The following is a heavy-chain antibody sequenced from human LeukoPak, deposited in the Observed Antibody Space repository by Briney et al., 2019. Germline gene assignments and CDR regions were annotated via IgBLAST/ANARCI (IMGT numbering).Heavy chain of an antibody. J-gene: IGHJ3*02. CDR3: ARGSLVATTDAFDI. CDR2: IYHSGST. CDR1: GYSISSGYY. Sequence: SETLSLTCTVSGYSISSGYYWGWIRQPPGKGLEWIGSIYHSGSTYYNPSLKSRVTISVDTSKDQFSLKLSSVTAADTAVYYCARGSLVATTDAFDIWGQGTMVTVSS. V-gene: IGHV4-38-2*02. D-gene: IGHD5-12*01.